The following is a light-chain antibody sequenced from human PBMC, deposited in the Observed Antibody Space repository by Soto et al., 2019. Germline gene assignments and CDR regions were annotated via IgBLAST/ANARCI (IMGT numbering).Light chain of an antibody. CDR1: ENVDTN. V-gene: IGKV3-15*01. Sequence: EIVMTQSPAPLSVSPGEGATLSFRASENVDTNLAWYQHKPGQAPGLLIYGASTRAAGVPARFSGSGSGTEFTLTISSLESEDVAVYYCQQCHKWPRITFGPGTRLEI. CDR3: QQCHKWPRIT. CDR2: GAS. J-gene: IGKJ5*01.